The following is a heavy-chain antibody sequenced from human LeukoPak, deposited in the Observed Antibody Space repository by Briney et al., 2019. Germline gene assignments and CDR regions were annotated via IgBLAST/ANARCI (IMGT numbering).Heavy chain of an antibody. D-gene: IGHD1-26*01. Sequence: PSETLSLTCTVSGGSISSYYWSWIRQPPGKGLEWIGYIYYSGSTNYNPSLKSRVTISVDTSKNQFSLKLSSVTAADTAVYYCARVGIVGAFGYWGQGTLVTVSS. CDR2: IYYSGST. CDR1: GGSISSYY. J-gene: IGHJ4*02. V-gene: IGHV4-59*12. CDR3: ARVGIVGAFGY.